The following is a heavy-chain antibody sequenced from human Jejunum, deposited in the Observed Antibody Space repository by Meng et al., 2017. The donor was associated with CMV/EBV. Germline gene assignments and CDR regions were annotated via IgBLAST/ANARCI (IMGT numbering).Heavy chain of an antibody. CDR1: SNF. CDR3: ARARGGYCSGGSCYGIFDH. CDR2: IFHSGST. J-gene: IGHJ4*02. Sequence: SNFWAWIRKPQGKRLEWIGNIFHSGSTYYTPSLKSRVTMSVDTSKRQLSLKLGSVTAADTAVYYCARARGGYCSGGSCYGIFDHWGQGTLVTVSS. V-gene: IGHV4-39*07. D-gene: IGHD2-15*01.